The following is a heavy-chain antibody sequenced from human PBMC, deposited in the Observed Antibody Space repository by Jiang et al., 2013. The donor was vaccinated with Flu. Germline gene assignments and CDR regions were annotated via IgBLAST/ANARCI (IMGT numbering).Heavy chain of an antibody. CDR2: ISYDGSNK. V-gene: IGHV3-30*01. D-gene: IGHD2-15*01. Sequence: RLSCAASGFTFSSYAMHWVRQAPGKGLEWVAVISYDGSNKYYADSVKGRFTISRDNSKNTLYLQMNSLRAEDTAVYYCARDPRYCSGGSCYPNYFDYWGQGTLVTVSS. J-gene: IGHJ4*02. CDR3: ARDPRYCSGGSCYPNYFDY. CDR1: GFTFSSYA.